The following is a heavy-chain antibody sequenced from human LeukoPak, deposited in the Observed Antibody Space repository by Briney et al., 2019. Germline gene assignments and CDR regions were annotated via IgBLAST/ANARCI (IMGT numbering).Heavy chain of an antibody. Sequence: GASVKVSCKASGYTFTSYDINWVRQATGQGLEWMGWMNPNSGNTGYAQKFQGRVTMTRDTSISTAYMELSSLRSEDTAVYYCARAYCSGGSCYSGYWGPGTLVTVSS. D-gene: IGHD2-15*01. V-gene: IGHV1-8*01. CDR1: GYTFTSYD. J-gene: IGHJ4*02. CDR2: MNPNSGNT. CDR3: ARAYCSGGSCYSGY.